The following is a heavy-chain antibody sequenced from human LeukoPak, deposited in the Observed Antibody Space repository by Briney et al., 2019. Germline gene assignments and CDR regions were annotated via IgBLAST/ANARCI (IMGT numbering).Heavy chain of an antibody. Sequence: APVKVSCKASGYTFTGYYMHWVRQAPGQGLEWMGWINPNSGGTNYAQKFQGRVTMTRDTSISTAYMELSRLRSDDTAVYYCARDRPPYDSSGYPDYWGQGTLVTVSS. CDR1: GYTFTGYY. CDR3: ARDRPPYDSSGYPDY. J-gene: IGHJ4*02. V-gene: IGHV1-2*02. CDR2: INPNSGGT. D-gene: IGHD3-22*01.